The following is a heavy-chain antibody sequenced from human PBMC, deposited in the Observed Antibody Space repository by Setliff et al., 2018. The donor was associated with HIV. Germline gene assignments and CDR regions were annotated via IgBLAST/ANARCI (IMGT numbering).Heavy chain of an antibody. J-gene: IGHJ6*03. Sequence: PGESLKISCAASGFTFSTHCMNWVRQAPGKGLEWISSISWRSTYIYYSDSVKGRFTISRDDATNSLFLQVNSLRDEDTAVYYCSRSQGIGNYYMDDWGTGTTVTVSS. CDR3: SRSQGIGNYYMDD. CDR2: ISWRSTYI. CDR1: GFTFSTHC. D-gene: IGHD3-10*01. V-gene: IGHV3-21*06.